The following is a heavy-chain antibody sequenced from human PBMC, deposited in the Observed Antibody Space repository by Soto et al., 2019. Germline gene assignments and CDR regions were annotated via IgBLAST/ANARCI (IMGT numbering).Heavy chain of an antibody. CDR2: IYHSGST. Sequence: SETLSLTCAVSGGSISSSDWWSWFSQPPGKGLEWIGEIYHSGSTNYNPSLKSRVTISVDKSKNQFSLKLSSVTAADTAVYYCARVSGWYGGVRDYYFDYWGQGTLVTVSS. CDR1: GGSISSSDW. V-gene: IGHV4-4*02. J-gene: IGHJ4*02. D-gene: IGHD6-19*01. CDR3: ARVSGWYGGVRDYYFDY.